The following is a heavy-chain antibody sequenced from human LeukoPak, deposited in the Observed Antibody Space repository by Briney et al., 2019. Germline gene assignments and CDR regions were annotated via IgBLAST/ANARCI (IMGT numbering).Heavy chain of an antibody. Sequence: GGSLRLSCAASGFTFSSYAMHWVRQAPGKGLEWVAVISYDGSNKYYADSVKGRFTISRDNSKNTLYLQMNSLRAEDTAVYYCARGDYYHYGLDVWGQGPTVTVSS. V-gene: IGHV3-30*04. CDR2: ISYDGSNK. J-gene: IGHJ6*02. CDR1: GFTFSSYA. CDR3: ARGDYYHYGLDV.